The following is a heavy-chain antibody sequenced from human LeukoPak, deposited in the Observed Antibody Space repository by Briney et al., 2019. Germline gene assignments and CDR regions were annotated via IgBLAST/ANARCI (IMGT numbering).Heavy chain of an antibody. V-gene: IGHV4-38-2*02. J-gene: IGHJ4*02. CDR2: IYHSGTT. Sequence: SETLPLTCAVSGYSISSGYYWGWIRQPPGKGLEWIGSIYHSGTTYYNPSLKSRVTMSVDTSKNQFSLKLSSVTAADTAVYYCARESSGWFFFDYWGQGTLVTVSS. CDR3: ARESSGWFFFDY. CDR1: GYSISSGYY. D-gene: IGHD6-19*01.